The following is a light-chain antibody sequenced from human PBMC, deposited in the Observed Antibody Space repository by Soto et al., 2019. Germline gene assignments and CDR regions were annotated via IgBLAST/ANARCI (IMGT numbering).Light chain of an antibody. J-gene: IGLJ1*01. V-gene: IGLV2-14*01. Sequence: QSALTQPASVSGSPGQSITISCTGTSSDVGGYNYVSWYQQHPGKAPKLMIYDVSNRPSGVSNRFSCSKSGNTASLPISGLQAEDEADYYCISYTSSSTRVFGTWTKLTVL. CDR3: ISYTSSSTRV. CDR1: SSDVGGYNY. CDR2: DVS.